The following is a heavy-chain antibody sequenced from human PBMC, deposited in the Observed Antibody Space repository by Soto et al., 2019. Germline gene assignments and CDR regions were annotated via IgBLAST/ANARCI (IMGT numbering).Heavy chain of an antibody. Sequence: PGGSLRLSCAASGFTFSNYAMHWVRQAPGKGLEWVAVVLNDGTHTYYADSVKGRFTISRDNSKNTLYLQTDSLRGEDAAVYHCVREGGAVAITHFDFWGQGTQVTV. V-gene: IGHV3-30-3*01. CDR2: VLNDGTHT. D-gene: IGHD2-15*01. J-gene: IGHJ4*02. CDR1: GFTFSNYA. CDR3: VREGGAVAITHFDF.